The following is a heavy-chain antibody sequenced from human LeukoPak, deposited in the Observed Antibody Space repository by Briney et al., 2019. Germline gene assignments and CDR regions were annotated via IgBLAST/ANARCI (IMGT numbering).Heavy chain of an antibody. D-gene: IGHD3-16*01. J-gene: IGHJ4*02. CDR1: GFTFSSSR. CDR3: VRSWGEDY. V-gene: IGHV3-74*01. Sequence: PGGSLRLSCAASGFTFSSSRMLWVRQTPGKGLVWVSNINTDGSTTNYADSVKGRFTISRDNAKNTLFLQMNSLRAEDTAIYYCVRSWGEDYWGQVTLVTVSS. CDR2: INTDGSTT.